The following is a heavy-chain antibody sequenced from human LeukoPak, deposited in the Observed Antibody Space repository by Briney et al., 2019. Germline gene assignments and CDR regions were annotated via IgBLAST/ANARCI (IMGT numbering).Heavy chain of an antibody. J-gene: IGHJ4*02. CDR3: ARGSGSYSMVNFDY. V-gene: IGHV4-39*07. CDR2: IYYSGST. Sequence: PSETLSLTCTVSGGSISSSSYYWGWIRQPPGKGLEWIGSIYYSGSTYYNPSLKSRVTISVDTSKNQFSLKLSSVTAADTAVYYCARGSGSYSMVNFDYWGQGTLVTVSS. CDR1: GGSISSSSYY. D-gene: IGHD1-26*01.